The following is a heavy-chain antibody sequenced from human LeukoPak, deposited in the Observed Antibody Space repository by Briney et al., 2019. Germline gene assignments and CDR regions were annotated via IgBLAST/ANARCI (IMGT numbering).Heavy chain of an antibody. V-gene: IGHV3-30*03. CDR2: ISYDGSNK. Sequence: SGGSLRLSCAASGFTFSSYGMSWVRQAPGKGLEWVAVISYDGSNKYYADSVKGRFTISRDNSKNTLYLQMNSLRAEDTAVYYCAILVGATPGNAFDIWGQGTMVTVSS. CDR3: AILVGATPGNAFDI. D-gene: IGHD1-26*01. J-gene: IGHJ3*02. CDR1: GFTFSSYG.